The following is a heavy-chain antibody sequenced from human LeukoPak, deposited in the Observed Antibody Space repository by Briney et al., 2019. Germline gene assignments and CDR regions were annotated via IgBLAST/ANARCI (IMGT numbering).Heavy chain of an antibody. J-gene: IGHJ4*02. Sequence: PGGSLRLSCVDSGFIFNNYAMSWVRQAPGKGLEWVSSIGGSGGDIYYADSVKGRFTISRDNSKNTLYLQMHSLRAEDTAVYFCAKRAQYCPSSSCLVYWGQGTLVAVTT. CDR2: IGGSGGDI. CDR1: GFIFNNYA. D-gene: IGHD2-2*01. CDR3: AKRAQYCPSSSCLVY. V-gene: IGHV3-23*01.